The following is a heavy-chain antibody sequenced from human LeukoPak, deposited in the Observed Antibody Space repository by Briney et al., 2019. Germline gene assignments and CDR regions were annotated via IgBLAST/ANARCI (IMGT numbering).Heavy chain of an antibody. Sequence: PGGSLRLSCAASGFTFSSYSMNWVRQAPGKGLEWVSYISGGGDTIYYADSVKGRFTISRDNAKNSLYLQVNSLRAEDTAVYYCARATHQLLYNWGQGTLVTVSS. D-gene: IGHD2-2*02. CDR1: GFTFSSYS. CDR2: ISGGGDTI. V-gene: IGHV3-48*04. CDR3: ARATHQLLYN. J-gene: IGHJ4*02.